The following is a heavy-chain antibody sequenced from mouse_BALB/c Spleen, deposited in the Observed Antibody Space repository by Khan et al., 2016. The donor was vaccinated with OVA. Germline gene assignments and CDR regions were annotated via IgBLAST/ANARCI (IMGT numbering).Heavy chain of an antibody. CDR1: GYSITSGYG. Sequence: EVELVESGPGLVKPSQSLSLTCTVTGYSITSGYGWNWIRPFPGNKLEWMGYISYSGSTNYNPTLKSRISITRDTSKNQFFLQLNSVTTEDTATYYCDRTARIKYWGQGTTLTVSA. D-gene: IGHD1-2*01. J-gene: IGHJ2*01. V-gene: IGHV3-2*02. CDR2: ISYSGST. CDR3: DRTARIKY.